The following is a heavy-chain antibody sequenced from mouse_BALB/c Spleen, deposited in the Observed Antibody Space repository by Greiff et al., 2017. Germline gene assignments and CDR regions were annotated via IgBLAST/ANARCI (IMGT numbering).Heavy chain of an antibody. D-gene: IGHD1-1*01. Sequence: QVQLKESGPGLVAPSQSLSITCTVSGFSLTSYDISWIRQPPGKGLEWLGEIWTGGGTNYNSAFMSRLSISKDNSKSQVFLKMNSLQTDDTAIYYCVREGYYGSSPWFAYWGQGTLVTVSA. CDR3: VREGYYGSSPWFAY. CDR1: GFSLTSYD. CDR2: IWTGGGT. J-gene: IGHJ3*01. V-gene: IGHV2-9-2*01.